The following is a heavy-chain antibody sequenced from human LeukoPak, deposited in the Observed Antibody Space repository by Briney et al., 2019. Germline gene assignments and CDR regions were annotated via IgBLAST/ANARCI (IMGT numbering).Heavy chain of an antibody. J-gene: IGHJ4*02. CDR1: GYTFTDYA. D-gene: IGHD4-23*01. Sequence: PWASVKVSCKASGYTFTDYALHWVRQAPGQRLEWMGWTNGATGNTRFSQDFEGRLTITIDTSASTAYMELSSLRSEDTAVYYCARSPGGNARTWLDYWGQGTLVTVSS. CDR3: ARSPGGNARTWLDY. V-gene: IGHV1-3*02. CDR2: TNGATGNT.